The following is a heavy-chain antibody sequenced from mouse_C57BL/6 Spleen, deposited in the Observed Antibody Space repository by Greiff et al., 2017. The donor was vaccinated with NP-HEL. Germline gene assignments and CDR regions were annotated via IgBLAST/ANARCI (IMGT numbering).Heavy chain of an antibody. CDR1: GYTFTDYY. J-gene: IGHJ3*01. CDR2: INPNNGGT. D-gene: IGHD2-1*01. Sequence: VQLQQSGPELVKPGASVKISCKASGYTFTDYYMNWVKQSHGKSLEWIGDINPNNGGTSYNQKFKGKATLTVDKSSSTAYMELRSLTSEDSAVYYCAREGAYGNYGWFAYGGQGTLVTVSA. V-gene: IGHV1-26*01. CDR3: AREGAYGNYGWFAY.